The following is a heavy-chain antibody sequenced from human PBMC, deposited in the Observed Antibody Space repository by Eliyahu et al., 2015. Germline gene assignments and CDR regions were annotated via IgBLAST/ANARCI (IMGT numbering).Heavy chain of an antibody. CDR1: GFTLXXYT. V-gene: IGHV3-43*01. CDR3: VKDLNSVWDIPVGVAPKGVRGFDY. D-gene: IGHD2-2*01. J-gene: IGHJ4*02. CDR2: ISWADTT. Sequence: EVELVESGGVVVQPGGSLRLSCAASGFTLXXYTXPWVXKVPGKGLEWVSLISWADTTFYADSVRGRFTISKDKSQNSLYLEMNSLRSDDSAFYYCVKDLNSVWDIPVGVAPKGVRGFDYWGQGTLVTVSS.